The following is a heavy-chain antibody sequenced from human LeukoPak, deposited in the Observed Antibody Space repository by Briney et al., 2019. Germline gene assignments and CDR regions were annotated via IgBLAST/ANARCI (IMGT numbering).Heavy chain of an antibody. J-gene: IGHJ4*02. Sequence: PGGSLRLSCAASGFTFSSYAMNWVRQAPGKGLEWVSAISGSGGSTYYADSVKGRFTISRDNSKNTLYLQMNSLRAEDTAVYYCAKAPGIQLWLDYWGQGTLVTVSS. CDR2: ISGSGGST. D-gene: IGHD5-18*01. CDR3: AKAPGIQLWLDY. CDR1: GFTFSSYA. V-gene: IGHV3-23*01.